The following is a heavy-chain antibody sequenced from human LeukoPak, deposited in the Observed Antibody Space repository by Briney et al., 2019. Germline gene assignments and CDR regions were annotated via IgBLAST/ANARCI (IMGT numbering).Heavy chain of an antibody. D-gene: IGHD2-2*01. CDR2: IYSGGTT. Sequence: GGSLRLSCAVSGLTVSNNYMSWVRQAPGKGLEWVSVIYSGGTTYYADSVKGRFTISRDNSKNTLYLHMDSLRAEDTAVYYCARDRAPPTSWYFDYWGQGTLVTVSS. V-gene: IGHV3-66*01. CDR3: ARDRAPPTSWYFDY. J-gene: IGHJ4*02. CDR1: GLTVSNNY.